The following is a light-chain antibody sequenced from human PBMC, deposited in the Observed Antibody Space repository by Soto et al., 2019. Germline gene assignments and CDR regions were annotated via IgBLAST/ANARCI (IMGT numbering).Light chain of an antibody. Sequence: EIVMTQSPATLSVSPGGRATLSCRASQSISDTLAWYQQKPGQAPRLLIYSASRGATGFPARFSGSGSGTDFTLTISRLQSEDFAVYYCQQYNNWPWTFVQGTKVEIK. CDR2: SAS. V-gene: IGKV3-15*01. CDR3: QQYNNWPWT. CDR1: QSISDT. J-gene: IGKJ1*01.